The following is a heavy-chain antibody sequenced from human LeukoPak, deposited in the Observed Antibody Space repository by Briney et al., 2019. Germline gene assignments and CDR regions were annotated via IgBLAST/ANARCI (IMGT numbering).Heavy chain of an antibody. D-gene: IGHD2-15*01. CDR1: GGTFNRYG. J-gene: IGHJ4*02. CDR2: IIHIFDTE. CDR3: ARGARSMGQEIVY. V-gene: IGHV1-69*01. Sequence: SVKVSFKASGGTFNRYGSSEVRQAPGQGGEGMGGIIHIFDTENYASQFQGRVTIPEDESKSKEHMVLRSVRSEDTAVYYCARGARSMGQEIVYWGEGTLVPVS.